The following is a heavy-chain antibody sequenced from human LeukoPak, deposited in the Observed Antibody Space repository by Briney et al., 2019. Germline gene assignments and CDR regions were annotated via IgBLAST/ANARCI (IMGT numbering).Heavy chain of an antibody. CDR2: ISTSSSYI. Sequence: GGSLRLSCAASGFTFSSYSMNWFRQAPGKGLEWVSSISTSSSYIYYGDSVKGRFTISRDNAKNSLYLQMNSLRAEDTAVYYCARQTGSGLFILPGGQGTLVTVSS. CDR3: ARQTGSGLFILP. V-gene: IGHV3-21*01. D-gene: IGHD3/OR15-3a*01. CDR1: GFTFSSYS. J-gene: IGHJ4*02.